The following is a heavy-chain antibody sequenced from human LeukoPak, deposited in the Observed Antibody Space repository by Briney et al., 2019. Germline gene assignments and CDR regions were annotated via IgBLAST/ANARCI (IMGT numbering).Heavy chain of an antibody. D-gene: IGHD5/OR15-5a*01. CDR3: AREVSAMDV. J-gene: IGHJ6*02. V-gene: IGHV1-46*01. CDR2: INPSSGST. Sequence: ASVKVSCKASGYTFTSYGISWVRQAPGQGLEWMGRINPSSGSTRYAQNFQGRVTMTRDTSTSTVYMELSSLRYEDTAVYYCAREVSAMDVWGQGTTVTVS. CDR1: GYTFTSYG.